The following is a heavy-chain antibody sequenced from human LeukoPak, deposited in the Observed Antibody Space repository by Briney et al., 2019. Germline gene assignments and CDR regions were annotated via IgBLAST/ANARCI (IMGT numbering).Heavy chain of an antibody. D-gene: IGHD3-16*01. CDR3: ARRGYRFDYEN. J-gene: IGHJ4*02. V-gene: IGHV4-59*12. Sequence: SETLSLTCTVSGGSISSYYWSWIRQPPGKGLEWIGEIYHSGSTNYNPSLKSRVTISVDKSKNQFSLKLSSVTAADTAVYYCARRGYRFDYENWGQGTLVTVSS. CDR1: GGSISSYY. CDR2: IYHSGST.